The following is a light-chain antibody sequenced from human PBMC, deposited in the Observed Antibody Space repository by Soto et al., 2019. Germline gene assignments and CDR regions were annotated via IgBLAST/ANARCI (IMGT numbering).Light chain of an antibody. V-gene: IGKV1-5*03. CDR1: QSISSW. Sequence: DLQMTQSHSTLSASVGDRVTITCRASQSISSWLAWYQQKPGKAPKLLIYKASSLESGVPSRFSGSGSGTEFTLTISSLQPDDFATYYCQQYNSYSQTFGQGTKLEIK. CDR2: KAS. J-gene: IGKJ2*01. CDR3: QQYNSYSQT.